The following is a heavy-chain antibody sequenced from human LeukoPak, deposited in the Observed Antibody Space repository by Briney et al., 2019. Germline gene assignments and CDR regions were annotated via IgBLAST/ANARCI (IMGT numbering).Heavy chain of an antibody. Sequence: PSETLSLTCTVSGGSISTSSYYWGWIRQTPGKGLEWIGTIYYSGTTYYNPSLESRVTISEDTSRNRFSLMLSSVTAADTAIYYCARQVSDYFYYYMDVWGEGTTVIVSS. CDR3: ARQVSDYFYYYMDV. CDR1: GGSISTSSYY. CDR2: IYYSGTT. J-gene: IGHJ6*03. V-gene: IGHV4-39*01.